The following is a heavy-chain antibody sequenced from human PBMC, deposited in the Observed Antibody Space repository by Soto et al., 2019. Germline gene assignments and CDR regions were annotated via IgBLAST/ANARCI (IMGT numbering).Heavy chain of an antibody. CDR3: AKGSTYYYYYMDV. D-gene: IGHD2-2*01. CDR2: ISWNSGSI. V-gene: IGHV3-9*01. J-gene: IGHJ6*03. Sequence: GGSLRLSCAASGFTFDDYAMHWVRQAPGKGLEWVSGISWNSGSIGYADSVKGRFTISRDNAKNSLYLQMNSLRAEDTALYYCAKGSTYYYYYMDVWGKGTTVTVSS. CDR1: GFTFDDYA.